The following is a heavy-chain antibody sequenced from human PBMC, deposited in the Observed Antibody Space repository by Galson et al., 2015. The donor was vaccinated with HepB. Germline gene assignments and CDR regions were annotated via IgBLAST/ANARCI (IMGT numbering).Heavy chain of an antibody. CDR2: ISSSSSYT. V-gene: IGHV3-11*06. CDR1: GFTFSDYY. J-gene: IGHJ4*02. Sequence: SLRLSCAASGFTFSDYYMSWIRQAPGKGLEWVSYISSSSSYTNYADSVKGRFTISRDNAKNSLYLQMNSLRAEDTAVYYCARRYYDSSGYYYDQYYFDYWGQGTLVTVSS. CDR3: ARRYYDSSGYYYDQYYFDY. D-gene: IGHD3-22*01.